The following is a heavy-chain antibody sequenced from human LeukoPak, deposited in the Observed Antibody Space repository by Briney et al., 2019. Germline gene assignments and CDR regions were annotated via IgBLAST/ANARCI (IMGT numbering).Heavy chain of an antibody. V-gene: IGHV1-46*03. CDR2: IIPSSGST. CDR3: ARGPPYYDFWSGYGYYYYYMDV. D-gene: IGHD3-3*01. Sequence: ASVKVSCEGSGYAFRNDFIHWMRQAPGQGFEWMGRIIPSSGSTIYAENFQGRVTMTVDTSASTAYMELTSLRSDDTAVYYCARGPPYYDFWSGYGYYYYYMDVWGKGTTVTVSS. CDR1: GYAFRNDF. J-gene: IGHJ6*03.